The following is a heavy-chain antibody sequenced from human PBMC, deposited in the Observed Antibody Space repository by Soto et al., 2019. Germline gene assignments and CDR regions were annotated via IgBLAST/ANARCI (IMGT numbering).Heavy chain of an antibody. Sequence: GGSLRLSCSASGFTFSSYAMHWVRQAPGKGLEYVSAISSNGGSTYYADSVKGRFTISRDNSKNTLYLQMSSLRAEDTAVYYCVKDEQGTDRYYDYVWGSYRYTVQGAFDIWGQGTMVTVSS. V-gene: IGHV3-64D*08. CDR3: VKDEQGTDRYYDYVWGSYRYTVQGAFDI. CDR1: GFTFSSYA. D-gene: IGHD3-16*02. CDR2: ISSNGGST. J-gene: IGHJ3*02.